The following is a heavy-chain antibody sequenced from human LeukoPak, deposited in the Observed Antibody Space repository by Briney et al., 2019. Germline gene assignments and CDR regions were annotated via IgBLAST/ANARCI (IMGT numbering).Heavy chain of an antibody. CDR1: GGSISSYY. J-gene: IGHJ2*01. CDR3: ARERGFWYFDL. V-gene: IGHV4-59*01. CDR2: IYYSGST. Sequence: SETLSLTCTVSGGSISSYYWSWIRQPPGKGLEWIGYIYYSGSTNNNPSLKSRVTISVDTSKNQFSLKLSSVTAADTAVYYCARERGFWYFDLWGRGTLVTVSS. D-gene: IGHD3-10*01.